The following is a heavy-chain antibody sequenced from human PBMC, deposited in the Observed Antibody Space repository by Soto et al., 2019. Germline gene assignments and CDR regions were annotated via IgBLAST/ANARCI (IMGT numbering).Heavy chain of an antibody. J-gene: IGHJ4*02. Sequence: GSLRLSCAASGFTFSSYGMNWVRQPPGKGLEWVSSISDTGGNTFYTDSVKGRFTISRDNSKNTLYLQMNNLIADDTAVYYCEKRVAYSSSSDYLDYWGPGNLVTVYS. CDR2: ISDTGGNT. D-gene: IGHD6-6*01. CDR1: GFTFSSYG. V-gene: IGHV3-23*01. CDR3: EKRVAYSSSSDYLDY.